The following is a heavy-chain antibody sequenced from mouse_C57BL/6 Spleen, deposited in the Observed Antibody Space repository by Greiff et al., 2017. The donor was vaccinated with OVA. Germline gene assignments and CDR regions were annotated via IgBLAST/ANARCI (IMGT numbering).Heavy chain of an antibody. CDR3: ARVYDYDVFDY. D-gene: IGHD2-4*01. J-gene: IGHJ2*01. CDR1: GFTFSSYA. CDR2: ISDGGSYT. V-gene: IGHV5-4*03. Sequence: EVKLVESGGGLVKPGGSLKLSCAASGFTFSSYAMSWVRQTPEKRLAWVATISDGGSYTYYPDNVKGRFTISRDNAKNNLYLQMSHLKSEDTAMYYCARVYDYDVFDYWGQGTTLTVSS.